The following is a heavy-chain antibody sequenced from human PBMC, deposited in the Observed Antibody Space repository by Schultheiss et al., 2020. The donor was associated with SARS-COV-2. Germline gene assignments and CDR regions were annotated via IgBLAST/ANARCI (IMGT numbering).Heavy chain of an antibody. J-gene: IGHJ6*03. CDR1: GFTFSNYA. D-gene: IGHD3-16*01. Sequence: GGSLRLSCAASGFTFSNYAINWVRQAPGKGLEWVAVISYDGSNKYYADSVKGRFTISRDNSKNTLYLQMNSLRAEDTAVYYCARDRITFYVGGTYMDVWGKGTTVTVSS. V-gene: IGHV3-30*04. CDR3: ARDRITFYVGGTYMDV. CDR2: ISYDGSNK.